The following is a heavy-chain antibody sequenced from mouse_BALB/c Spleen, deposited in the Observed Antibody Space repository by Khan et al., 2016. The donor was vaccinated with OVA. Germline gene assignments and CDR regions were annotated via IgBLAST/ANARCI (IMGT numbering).Heavy chain of an antibody. V-gene: IGHV5-9-3*01. D-gene: IGHD1-3*01. CDR3: TRHNFGPFAY. CDR1: GFTFSTYA. Sequence: EVELVESGGDLVKPGGSLKLSCTASGFTFSTYAMSWVRQTPARRLEWVATISSGSDYIYYPDSVKGRFSISRDNAKDTLSLQMSSLRSEDTTMYYCTRHNFGPFAYWGQGTLVAVSA. J-gene: IGHJ3*01. CDR2: ISSGSDYI.